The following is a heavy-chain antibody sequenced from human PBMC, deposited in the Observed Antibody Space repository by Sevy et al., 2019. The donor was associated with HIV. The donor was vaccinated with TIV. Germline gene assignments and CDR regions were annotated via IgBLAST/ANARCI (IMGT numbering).Heavy chain of an antibody. J-gene: IGHJ4*02. V-gene: IGHV3-30*18. CDR2: ISYDGSNK. CDR1: GFTFSSYG. CDR3: AKDSSIALAGIHIDY. D-gene: IGHD6-19*01. Sequence: GGSLRLSCAASGFTFSSYGMHWVRQAPGKGVEWVAVISYDGSNKYYGDSVKGRFTISRDKSKNTLYLQMNSLRAEDTAVYYCAKDSSIALAGIHIDYWGQGTLVTVSS.